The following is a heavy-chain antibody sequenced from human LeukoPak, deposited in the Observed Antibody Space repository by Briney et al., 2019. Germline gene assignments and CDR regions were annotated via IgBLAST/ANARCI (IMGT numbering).Heavy chain of an antibody. Sequence: GGSLRLSCAASGFTFSSYGMSWVRQAPGKGLEWVSAISGSGGSTYYADSVKGRFTISRDNSKNTLYLQMNSLRAEDTAVYYCAKLLHYDFWKTCFDYWGQGTLVTVSS. D-gene: IGHD3-3*01. CDR1: GFTFSSYG. CDR3: AKLLHYDFWKTCFDY. J-gene: IGHJ4*02. CDR2: ISGSGGST. V-gene: IGHV3-23*01.